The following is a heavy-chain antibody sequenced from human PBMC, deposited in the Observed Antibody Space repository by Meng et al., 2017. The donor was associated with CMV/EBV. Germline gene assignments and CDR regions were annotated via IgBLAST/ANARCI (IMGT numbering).Heavy chain of an antibody. CDR3: ARVTDFWSTPWGFDP. CDR2: INANSGGT. J-gene: IGHJ5*01. D-gene: IGHD3-3*01. Sequence: ASVKVSCKASGYTFTGYYMHWVRQAPGQGLEGMGWINANSGGTNYAVKFQGRVTMTRDTSITTAYMELSRLTSDDTAVYYCARVTDFWSTPWGFDPWGQGTLVTVSS. V-gene: IGHV1-2*02. CDR1: GYTFTGYY.